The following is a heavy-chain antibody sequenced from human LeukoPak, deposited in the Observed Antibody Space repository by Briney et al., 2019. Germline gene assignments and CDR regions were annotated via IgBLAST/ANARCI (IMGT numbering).Heavy chain of an antibody. V-gene: IGHV1-46*01. CDR1: GYTFTSYY. CDR3: ARDGGLLWFGELSGENWFDP. D-gene: IGHD3-10*01. Sequence: ASVKVSCKASGYTFTSYYMHWVRQAPGQGLEWMGIINPSGGSTSYAQKFQGRVTMTRDMSTSTVYMELRSLRSDHTAVYYCARDGGLLWFGELSGENWFDPWGQGTLVTVSS. J-gene: IGHJ5*02. CDR2: INPSGGST.